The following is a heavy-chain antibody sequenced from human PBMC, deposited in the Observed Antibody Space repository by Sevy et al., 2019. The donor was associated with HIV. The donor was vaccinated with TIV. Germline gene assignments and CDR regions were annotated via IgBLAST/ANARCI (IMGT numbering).Heavy chain of an antibody. CDR2: ISSSSSYI. Sequence: GGSLRLSCAASGFTFSSYSMNWVRQAPGKGLEWVSSISSSSSYIYYADSVKGRFTNSRDNAKNSLYLQMNSLRAEDTAVYYCARISGDTAISYGMDVWGQGTTVTVSS. CDR1: GFTFSSYS. CDR3: ARISGDTAISYGMDV. V-gene: IGHV3-21*01. J-gene: IGHJ6*02. D-gene: IGHD5-18*01.